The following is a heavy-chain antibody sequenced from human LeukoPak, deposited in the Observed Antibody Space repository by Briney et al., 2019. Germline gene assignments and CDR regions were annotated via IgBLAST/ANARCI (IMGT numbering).Heavy chain of an antibody. D-gene: IGHD5-12*01. V-gene: IGHV1-46*01. CDR2: INPSVGST. CDR3: VRDSAYSPDY. J-gene: IGHJ4*02. Sequence: ASVKVSCKASGYTFTSYYMHWVRQAPGQGLEWMGIINPSVGSTSYAQKFQGRVTMTRDTSTSTVYMELSSLTSDDMAVYYCVRDSAYSPDYWGQGSLVTVSP. CDR1: GYTFTSYY.